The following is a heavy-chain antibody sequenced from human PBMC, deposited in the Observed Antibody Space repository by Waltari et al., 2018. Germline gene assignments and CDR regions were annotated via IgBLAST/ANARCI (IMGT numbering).Heavy chain of an antibody. V-gene: IGHV3-72*01. CDR2: TRNKTYSYTT. CDR1: GFSCSDHY. CDR3: VRTTVVTLKNAFDI. D-gene: IGHD2-21*02. Sequence: EVQLVESGGGLVQPGGSLRLSCAASGFSCSDHYMDWVRQAPGKGLEWVGRTRNKTYSYTTEYAASVKGRFTSSRDDSKNSLYLQMNSLKTDDTAVYYCVRTTVVTLKNAFDIWGQGTMVTVSS. J-gene: IGHJ3*02.